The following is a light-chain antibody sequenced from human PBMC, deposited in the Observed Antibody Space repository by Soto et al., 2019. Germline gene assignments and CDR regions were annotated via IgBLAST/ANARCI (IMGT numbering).Light chain of an antibody. CDR3: QSYDSSLSGSEH. CDR2: GNS. Sequence: QSVLTQPPSVSGAPGQRVTISCTGSSSNIGAGYDVHWYQQLPGTAPKLLMYGNSNRPSGVPDRFSGSKSGTSASLAITGLQAEDEADYYCQSYDSSLSGSEHFGTGTKVTVL. CDR1: SSNIGAGYD. J-gene: IGLJ1*01. V-gene: IGLV1-40*01.